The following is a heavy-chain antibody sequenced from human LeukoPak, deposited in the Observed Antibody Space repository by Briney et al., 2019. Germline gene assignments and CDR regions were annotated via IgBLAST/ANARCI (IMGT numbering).Heavy chain of an antibody. V-gene: IGHV3-48*04. Sequence: GGSLRLSCAASGFTFSSYSMNWVRQAPGKGLEWVSYISSSSSTIYYADSVKGGFTISRDNAKNSLYLQMNSLRAEDTAVYYCARSDILTGYYHFDYWGQGTLVTVSS. CDR1: GFTFSSYS. CDR3: ARSDILTGYYHFDY. J-gene: IGHJ4*02. CDR2: ISSSSSTI. D-gene: IGHD3-9*01.